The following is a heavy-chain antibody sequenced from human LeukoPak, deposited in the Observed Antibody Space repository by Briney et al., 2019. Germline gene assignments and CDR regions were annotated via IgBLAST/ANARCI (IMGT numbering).Heavy chain of an antibody. J-gene: IGHJ4*02. Sequence: PGGSLRLSRAASGFAFSSYAMHWVRQAPGKGLEWVAFIRYDGNNKYYADSVKGRFTISRDNSKNTLYLQMNSLRAEDTAVYYCAKTFSSDWYFDYWGQGTLVTVAS. D-gene: IGHD6-25*01. CDR3: AKTFSSDWYFDY. CDR1: GFAFSSYA. V-gene: IGHV3-30*02. CDR2: IRYDGNNK.